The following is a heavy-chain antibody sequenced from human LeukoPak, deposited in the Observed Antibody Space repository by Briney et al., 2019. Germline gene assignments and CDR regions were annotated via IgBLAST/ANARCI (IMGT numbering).Heavy chain of an antibody. D-gene: IGHD5-18*01. CDR2: IDHSGST. V-gene: IGHV4-34*01. CDR1: GGSFSGYY. Sequence: SETLSLTCAVYGGSFSGYYWSWIRQPPGKGLEWIGEIDHSGSTNYNPSLKSRVTISLDTSKNQFSLKLSSVTAADTAVYYCARQRGYSYGLNWFDPWGQGTLVTVSS. CDR3: ARQRGYSYGLNWFDP. J-gene: IGHJ5*02.